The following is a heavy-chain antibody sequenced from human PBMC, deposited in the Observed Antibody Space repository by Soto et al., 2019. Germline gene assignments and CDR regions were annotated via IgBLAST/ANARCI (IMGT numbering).Heavy chain of an antibody. CDR1: GGTFADFI. D-gene: IGHD6-6*01. CDR3: ARNGTYSSSLSQYSGMDV. J-gene: IGHJ6*02. Sequence: GASVKVSCKASGGTFADFIMNWVRQTPGQGLEWMGGIVPMFGTATYAEKFKGRVTISATGSTSTAYMELTSLRFEDTAVYYCARNGTYSSSLSQYSGMDVWGQGTTGTVS. V-gene: IGHV1-69*13. CDR2: IVPMFGTA.